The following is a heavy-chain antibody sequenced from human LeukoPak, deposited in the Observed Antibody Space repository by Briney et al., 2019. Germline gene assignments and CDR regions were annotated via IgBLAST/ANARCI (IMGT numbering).Heavy chain of an antibody. CDR2: IRSKAYGGTT. D-gene: IGHD3-10*01. CDR1: GFTFGDYA. CDR3: TRVAPLWFGELLPFDY. Sequence: PGGSLRLSCTASGFTFGDYAMSWFRQAPGKGLEWVGFIRSKAYGGTTEYAASVKGRFTISRDDSKSIAYLQMNSLKTEDTAVYYCTRVAPLWFGELLPFDYWGQGTLVTVSS. J-gene: IGHJ4*02. V-gene: IGHV3-49*03.